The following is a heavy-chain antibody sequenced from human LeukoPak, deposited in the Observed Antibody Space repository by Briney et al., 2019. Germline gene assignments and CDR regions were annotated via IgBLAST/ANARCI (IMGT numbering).Heavy chain of an antibody. V-gene: IGHV4-34*01. J-gene: IGHJ4*02. Sequence: PSETLSLTCAVYGGSFSGYYWSWIRQPPGKGLEWIGEINHSGSTNYNPSLKSRVTISVDTSKNQFSLKLSSATAADTAVYYCASRRLYGRHLLNGPFDYWGQGTLVTVSS. CDR3: ASRRLYGRHLLNGPFDY. D-gene: IGHD2-8*01. CDR2: INHSGST. CDR1: GGSFSGYY.